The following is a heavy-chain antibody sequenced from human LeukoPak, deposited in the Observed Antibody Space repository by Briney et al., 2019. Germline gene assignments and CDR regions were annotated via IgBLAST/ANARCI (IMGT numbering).Heavy chain of an antibody. V-gene: IGHV4-59*01. J-gene: IGHJ3*02. D-gene: IGHD1-26*01. CDR3: ARDPHPAFSGSYYLDGSDM. CDR1: GGSLRNYY. CDR2: ISNSGST. Sequence: PSETLSLTCTVSGGSLRNYYWSWIRQPPGEGLEWIGYISNSGSTDYNPSLKSRVTISVDTSKNLFSLRLSSVTAADTAVYYCARDPHPAFSGSYYLDGSDMWGQGTVVIVSS.